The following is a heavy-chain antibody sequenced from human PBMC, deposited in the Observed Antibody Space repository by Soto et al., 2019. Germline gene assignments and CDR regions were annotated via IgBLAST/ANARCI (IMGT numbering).Heavy chain of an antibody. V-gene: IGHV4-34*01. CDR1: GGSFSGYY. CDR3: ARAAIYVLRLIRFDP. D-gene: IGHD2-2*02. Sequence: SETLSLTCAVYGGSFSGYYWSWIRQPPGKGLEWIGEINHSGSTNYNPSLKSRVTISVDTSKNQFSLKLSSVTAADTAVYYCARAAIYVLRLIRFDPWGQGTLVTVSS. J-gene: IGHJ5*02. CDR2: INHSGST.